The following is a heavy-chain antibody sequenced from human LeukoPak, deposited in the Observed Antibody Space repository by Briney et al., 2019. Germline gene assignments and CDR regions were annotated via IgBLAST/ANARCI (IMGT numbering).Heavy chain of an antibody. CDR2: ISWNCGSI. Sequence: PGRSLRLSCAASGFTFSSYAMHWVRQAPGKGLEWVSGISWNCGSIGYADSVKGRFTISRDNAKNSLYLQMNSLRAEDTALYYCAKDIFTMVRGVVDYWGQGTLVTVSS. V-gene: IGHV3-9*01. CDR3: AKDIFTMVRGVVDY. D-gene: IGHD3-10*01. CDR1: GFTFSSYA. J-gene: IGHJ4*02.